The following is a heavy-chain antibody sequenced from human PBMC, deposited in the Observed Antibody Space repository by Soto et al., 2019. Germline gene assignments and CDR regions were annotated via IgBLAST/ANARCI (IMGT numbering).Heavy chain of an antibody. D-gene: IGHD2-2*01. V-gene: IGHV3-9*01. Sequence: EVQLVESGGGLVQPGTSLRLSGAASGFTFHYYAMHWVRQAPGKGLEWYSGIRWDSGSTDYVDTVKGRFTISRDNAKNSLYLQMNGLTAEDTAFDYCVKDDRDCSSTSCYGSDFHYYGMDVWGQGTTVTVSS. J-gene: IGHJ6*02. CDR2: IRWDSGST. CDR1: GFTFHYYA. CDR3: VKDDRDCSSTSCYGSDFHYYGMDV.